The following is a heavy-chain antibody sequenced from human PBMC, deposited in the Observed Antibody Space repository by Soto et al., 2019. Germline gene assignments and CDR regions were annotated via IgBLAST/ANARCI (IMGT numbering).Heavy chain of an antibody. CDR2: ILLIFSTA. J-gene: IGHJ4*02. CDR3: SRGEAYYFDY. Sequence: QVQLVQSGAEVKKPGSSVKVSCKASGGTFSSYAISWVRQAPGQGLEWMGGILLIFSTANYAQKFQGRDTITADESTRTAYMELSSLRSEDTAVYYCSRGEAYYFDYWGQGTLVTVSS. V-gene: IGHV1-69*12. CDR1: GGTFSSYA.